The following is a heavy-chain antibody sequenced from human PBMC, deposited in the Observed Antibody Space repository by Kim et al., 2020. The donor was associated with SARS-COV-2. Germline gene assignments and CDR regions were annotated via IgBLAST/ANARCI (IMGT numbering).Heavy chain of an antibody. Sequence: GGSLRLSCAASGFTFSGSAMHWVRQASGKGLEWVGRIRSKANSYATAYAASVKGRFTISRDDSKNTAYLQMNSLKTEDTAVYYCTRHWDRGTVAGTRWYYYYGMDVWGQGTTVTVSS. D-gene: IGHD6-19*01. CDR1: GFTFSGSA. V-gene: IGHV3-73*01. CDR3: TRHWDRGTVAGTRWYYYYGMDV. J-gene: IGHJ6*02. CDR2: IRSKANSYAT.